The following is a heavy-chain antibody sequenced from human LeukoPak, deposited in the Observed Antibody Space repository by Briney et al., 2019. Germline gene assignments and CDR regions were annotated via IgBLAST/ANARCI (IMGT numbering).Heavy chain of an antibody. CDR3: ARPFQAMVPLGYFDY. CDR1: GGSISSSSYY. CDR2: IYYSGST. V-gene: IGHV4-39*01. D-gene: IGHD5-18*01. Sequence: SETLSLTCTVSGGSISSSSYYWGWIRQPPGKGLEWIGSIYYSGSTYYNPSLKSRVTISVDTSKNQFSLKLSSVTAADTAVYYCARPFQAMVPLGYFDYWGQRTLVTVSS. J-gene: IGHJ4*02.